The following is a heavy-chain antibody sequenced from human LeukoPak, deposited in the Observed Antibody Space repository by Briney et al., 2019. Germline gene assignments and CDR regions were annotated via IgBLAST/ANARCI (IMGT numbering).Heavy chain of an antibody. CDR1: GYTFTSYD. J-gene: IGHJ6*03. CDR3: ARGGGVTTRGGRYYYYYMDV. V-gene: IGHV1-8*01. D-gene: IGHD3-16*01. Sequence: ASVKVSCKASGYTFTSYDINWVRQATGQGLEWMGWMNPNSGNTGYAQKFQGRVTMTRNTSISTAYMELSSLRPEDTAVYYCARGGGVTTRGGRYYYYYMDVWGKGTTVTVSS. CDR2: MNPNSGNT.